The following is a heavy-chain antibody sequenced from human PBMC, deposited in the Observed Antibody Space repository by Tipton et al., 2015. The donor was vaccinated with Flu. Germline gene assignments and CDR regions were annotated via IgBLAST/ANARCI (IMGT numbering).Heavy chain of an antibody. J-gene: IGHJ4*02. Sequence: TLSLTCTVSSGSIRSTNYFCAWIRQPPGKGLEWIGYVYYSGSTNYNPSLKSRVTISKDTSKNQFSLKLDFVTAADTAVYYCARDTSLIPGALLYWGQGTLVTVSS. D-gene: IGHD2-2*01. CDR1: SGSIRSTNYF. CDR3: ARDTSLIPGALLY. V-gene: IGHV4-61*01. CDR2: VYYSGST.